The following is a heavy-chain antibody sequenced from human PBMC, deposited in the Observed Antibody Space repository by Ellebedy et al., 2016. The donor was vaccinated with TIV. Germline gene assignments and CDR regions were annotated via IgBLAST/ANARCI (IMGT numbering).Heavy chain of an antibody. Sequence: GESLKISXTASGFTLSRFAVHWVRQAPGRGLEWMAVISYDGSNTYYADSVRGRFTISRDNSKNTLYLQMNSLRTEDTAVYYCARVPPYSSSSNDYWGQGTLVTVSS. CDR2: ISYDGSNT. V-gene: IGHV3-30-3*01. CDR1: GFTLSRFA. CDR3: ARVPPYSSSSNDY. J-gene: IGHJ4*02. D-gene: IGHD6-13*01.